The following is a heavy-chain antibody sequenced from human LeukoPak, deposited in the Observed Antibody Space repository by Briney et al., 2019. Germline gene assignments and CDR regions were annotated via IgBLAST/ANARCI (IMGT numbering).Heavy chain of an antibody. CDR1: GYTFTGYY. CDR2: INPNSGGT. Sequence: GASVKVSCKASGYTFTGYYMHWVRRAPGQGLEWMGWINPNSGGTNYAQKFQGRVTMTRDTSISTAYMELSRLRSDDTAVYYCARDRCSGGSCYPKDYYYYYGMDVWGQGTTVTVSS. J-gene: IGHJ6*02. CDR3: ARDRCSGGSCYPKDYYYYYGMDV. V-gene: IGHV1-2*02. D-gene: IGHD2-15*01.